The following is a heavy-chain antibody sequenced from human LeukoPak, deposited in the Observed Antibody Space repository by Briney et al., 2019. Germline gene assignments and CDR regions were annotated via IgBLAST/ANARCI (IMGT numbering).Heavy chain of an antibody. D-gene: IGHD4-17*01. CDR2: ISWNSGSI. CDR1: GFTFDDYA. J-gene: IGHJ4*02. Sequence: GRSLRLSCAASGFTFDDYAMHWVRQAPGKGLEWVSGISWNSGSIGYADSVKGRFTISRDNAKNSLYLQMNSLRAEDTALYYCAKANWYDYGDCYFDYWGQGTLVTVSS. CDR3: AKANWYDYGDCYFDY. V-gene: IGHV3-9*01.